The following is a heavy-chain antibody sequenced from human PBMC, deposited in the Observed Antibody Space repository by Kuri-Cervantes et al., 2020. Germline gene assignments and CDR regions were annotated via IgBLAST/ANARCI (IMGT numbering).Heavy chain of an antibody. Sequence: SETLSLTCTVSGGSISSSSYYWGWIRQPPGKGLEWIGSIYYSGRTYYNPSLKSRVTISVDTFKNQFSLKLSSVTAADTAVYYWSSDLSSYGSGSYYNPWFDPWGQGTLVTVSS. D-gene: IGHD3-10*01. CDR2: IYYSGRT. CDR1: GGSISSSSYY. V-gene: IGHV4-39*07. CDR3: SSDLSSYGSGSYYNPWFDP. J-gene: IGHJ5*02.